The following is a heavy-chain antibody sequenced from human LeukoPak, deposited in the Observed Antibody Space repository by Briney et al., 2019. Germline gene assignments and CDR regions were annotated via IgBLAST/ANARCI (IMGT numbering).Heavy chain of an antibody. CDR3: AADLGSGYSLFGSAFDI. V-gene: IGHV1-58*02. CDR2: IVVGSGNT. J-gene: IGHJ3*02. Sequence: ASAKVSCKASGFTFTSSAMQWVRQARGQRLEWIGWIVVGSGNTNYAQKFQERVTITRDMSTSTAYMELSSLRSEDTAVYYCAADLGSGYSLFGSAFDIWGQGTMVTVSS. CDR1: GFTFTSSA. D-gene: IGHD3-22*01.